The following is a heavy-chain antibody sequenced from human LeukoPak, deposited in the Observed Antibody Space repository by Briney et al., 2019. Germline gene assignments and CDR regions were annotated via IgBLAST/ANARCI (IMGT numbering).Heavy chain of an antibody. V-gene: IGHV3-74*01. J-gene: IGHJ6*02. D-gene: IGHD1-26*01. CDR2: INRDGRST. CDR1: GFTFSNYW. Sequence: GGSLRLSCAASGFTFSNYWMHWVRQAPGKGLVWVSRINRDGRSTDYADSVKGRFTISRDNAKNTVFLQMNSLRAEDTAVYYCARDSLVGATRGMDVWGQGTTVTVSS. CDR3: ARDSLVGATRGMDV.